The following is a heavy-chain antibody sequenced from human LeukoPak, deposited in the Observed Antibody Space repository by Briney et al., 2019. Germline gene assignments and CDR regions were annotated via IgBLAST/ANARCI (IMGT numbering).Heavy chain of an antibody. CDR1: GFNFRNYW. J-gene: IGHJ4*02. CDR2: IIGDGGLT. Sequence: GGSLRLSCAASGFNFRNYWKHWVRQAPGKGLVWVSRIIGDGGLTHYADSVRGRFTISRDNAKNMLYLQMHSLRVEDTAFYFCVRDGHNWNFDYWGQGSLVTVSS. D-gene: IGHD1-20*01. CDR3: VRDGHNWNFDY. V-gene: IGHV3-74*01.